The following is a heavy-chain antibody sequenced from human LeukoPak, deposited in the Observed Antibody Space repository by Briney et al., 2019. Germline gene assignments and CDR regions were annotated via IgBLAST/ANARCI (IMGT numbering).Heavy chain of an antibody. Sequence: PSGTLSLTCAVSGGSISTNWWSWVRQSPGEGLEWIGGAFHSGTSNYKPSLKSRVTISLDKSKNQFSLSLSSVTAADTAVYYCARHTSLSGQRGFDSWGQGILVTVSS. J-gene: IGHJ4*02. CDR2: AFHSGTS. V-gene: IGHV4-4*02. CDR1: GGSISTNW. CDR3: ARHTSLSGQRGFDS. D-gene: IGHD1-1*01.